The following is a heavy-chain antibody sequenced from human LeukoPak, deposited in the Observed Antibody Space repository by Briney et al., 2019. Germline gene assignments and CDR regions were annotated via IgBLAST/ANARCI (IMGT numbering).Heavy chain of an antibody. CDR2: ISFSGIT. CDR1: GGSISPYY. V-gene: IGHV4-59*08. J-gene: IGHJ4*02. D-gene: IGHD3-16*01. CDR3: VRHAGGTTYDY. Sequence: SETLSLTCTVSGGSISPYYWSWIREPSGKGLGWLGHISFSGITHYNASLKSRVTMSVNTSRNHFSLIVSSVTAADTALYYCVRHAGGTTYDYWGQGTLVTVSS.